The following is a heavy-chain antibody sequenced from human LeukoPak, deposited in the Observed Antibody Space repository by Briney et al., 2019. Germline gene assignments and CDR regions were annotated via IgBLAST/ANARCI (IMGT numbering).Heavy chain of an antibody. J-gene: IGHJ5*02. CDR3: ARYDYSNYDDWFDP. CDR1: GFTFSSYE. V-gene: IGHV3-48*03. CDR2: ISSSGSTI. D-gene: IGHD4-11*01. Sequence: PGGSLRLSCAASGFTFSSYEMNWVRQAPGKWLEWVSYISSSGSTIYYADSVKGRFTISRDNAKNSLYLQMNSLRAEDTAVYYCARYDYSNYDDWFDPWGQGTLVTVSS.